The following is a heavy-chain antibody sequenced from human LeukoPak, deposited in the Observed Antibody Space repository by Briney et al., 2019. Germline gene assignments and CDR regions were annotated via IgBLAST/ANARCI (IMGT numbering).Heavy chain of an antibody. D-gene: IGHD4-11*01. Sequence: SVKVSCKASGGTFSSYAISWVRQAPGQGLEWMGRIIPILGIANYAQKFQGRVTITADKPTSTAYMELSSLRSEDTAVYYCAGGRVTHAWYFDYWGQGTLVTVSS. CDR2: IIPILGIA. J-gene: IGHJ4*02. CDR3: AGGRVTHAWYFDY. CDR1: GGTFSSYA. V-gene: IGHV1-69*04.